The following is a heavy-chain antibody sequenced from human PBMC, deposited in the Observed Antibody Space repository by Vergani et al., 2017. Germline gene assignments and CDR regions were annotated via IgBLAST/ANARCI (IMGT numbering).Heavy chain of an antibody. Sequence: VELVESGGGLVQPGGSLRLSCAASGFTFNEYWMHWARQVPGKGLEWVAVIWYDGSNKYYGDSVKGRFTISRDNSKNTLYLQMNSLRVEDTAVYYCARWGNEKRLDSWGQGPLFTVSS. CDR1: GFTFNEYW. CDR2: IWYDGSNK. V-gene: IGHV3-33*08. D-gene: IGHD1-1*01. CDR3: ARWGNEKRLDS. J-gene: IGHJ5*01.